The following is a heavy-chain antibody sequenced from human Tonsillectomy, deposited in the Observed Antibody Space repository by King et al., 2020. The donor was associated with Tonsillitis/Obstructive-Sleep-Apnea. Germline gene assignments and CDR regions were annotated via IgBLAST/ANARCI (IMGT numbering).Heavy chain of an antibody. CDR2: ISWNSGSI. Sequence: VQLVESGGGLVQPGRSLRLSCAASGFTFDDYAMHWVRQAPGKGLEWVSGISWNSGSIVYADSVKGRFTISRDNAKNSLYLQMNSLRAEDPAFYYCAKDWGDNYSSYMVVWGKGTTLSVSS. CDR1: GFTFDDYA. J-gene: IGHJ6*03. V-gene: IGHV3-9*01. D-gene: IGHD3-16*01. CDR3: AKDWGDNYSSYMVV.